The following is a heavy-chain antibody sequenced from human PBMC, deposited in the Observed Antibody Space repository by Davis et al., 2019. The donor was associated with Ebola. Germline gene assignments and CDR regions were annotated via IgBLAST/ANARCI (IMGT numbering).Heavy chain of an antibody. CDR2: ILYDGTTT. J-gene: IGHJ6*02. D-gene: IGHD3-9*01. Sequence: MPSETLSLTCTVSGGSASSSGSYWAWIRQPPGKGLEWMGSILYDGTTTFYNPSLKRRGTMSVETSKNQFSLRLSSVTAADTAVYFCATRYFDWLLYGPLTYYGMDVWGQGTTVTVSS. CDR3: ATRYFDWLLYGPLTYYGMDV. V-gene: IGHV4-39*07. CDR1: GGSASSSGSY.